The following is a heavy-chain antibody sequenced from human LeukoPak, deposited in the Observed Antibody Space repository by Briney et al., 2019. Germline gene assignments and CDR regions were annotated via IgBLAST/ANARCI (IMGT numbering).Heavy chain of an antibody. V-gene: IGHV3-7*05. CDR1: GFTFSSYW. CDR3: ARDPYSSTWSYGMDV. Sequence: GGSLRLSCAASGFTFSSYWMSWVRQAPGKGLEWVANIKQDGSEEVYVDSVKGRFTISRDNTKNSLFLQMNTLRAEDTAVYYCARDPYSSTWSYGMDVWGQGTTVTVSS. D-gene: IGHD6-6*01. J-gene: IGHJ6*02. CDR2: IKQDGSEE.